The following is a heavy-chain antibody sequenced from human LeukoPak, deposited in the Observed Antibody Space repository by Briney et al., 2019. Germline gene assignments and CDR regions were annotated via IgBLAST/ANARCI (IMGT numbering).Heavy chain of an antibody. D-gene: IGHD2-15*01. V-gene: IGHV1-18*01. CDR3: ARDLVVVAANWFDP. J-gene: IGHJ5*02. CDR1: GYTFTSYG. CDR2: ISAYNGNT. Sequence: GASVKVTCKASGYTFTSYGISWVRQAPGQGLEWMGWISAYNGNTNYAQKLQGRGTMTTDTSTSTAYMELRSLRSDDTAVYYCARDLVVVAANWFDPWGQGTLVTVSS.